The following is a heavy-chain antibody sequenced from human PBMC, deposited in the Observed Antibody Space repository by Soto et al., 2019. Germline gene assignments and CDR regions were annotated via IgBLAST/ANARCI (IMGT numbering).Heavy chain of an antibody. J-gene: IGHJ3*02. Sequence: EVQLLESGGGLVQPGGSLRLSCAASGFTFSSYAMSWVRQAPGKGLEWVSAISGSGGSTYYADSVKGRFTISRDNSKNTLYLQMNSLRAEDTAVYYCAKDRWAVVVPAATNAFDIWGQGTMVTVSS. CDR1: GFTFSSYA. D-gene: IGHD2-2*01. CDR2: ISGSGGST. V-gene: IGHV3-23*01. CDR3: AKDRWAVVVPAATNAFDI.